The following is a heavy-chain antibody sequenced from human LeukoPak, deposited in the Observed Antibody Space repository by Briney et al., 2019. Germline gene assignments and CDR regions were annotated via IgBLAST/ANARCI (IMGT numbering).Heavy chain of an antibody. D-gene: IGHD3-3*01. CDR1: GFTFSSYA. V-gene: IGHV3-48*04. CDR3: AREDFGVVIGYYYYYMDV. CDR2: ISRSRSTI. Sequence: GGSLRLSCAASGFTFSSYAMSWVRQAPGKGLEWVSYISRSRSTIYYADSVKGRFTISSDNAKNSLYLQMDSLRAEDTAVYYCAREDFGVVIGYYYYYMDVWGKGTTVTVSS. J-gene: IGHJ6*03.